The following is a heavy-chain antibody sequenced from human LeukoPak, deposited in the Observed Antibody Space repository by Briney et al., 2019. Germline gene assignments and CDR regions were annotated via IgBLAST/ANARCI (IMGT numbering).Heavy chain of an antibody. CDR2: INHSGST. J-gene: IGHJ4*02. D-gene: IGHD1-26*01. CDR1: GGSFSGYY. CDR3: ARQGRWGGAASLIEY. Sequence: SETLSLTCAVYGGSFSGYYWSWIRQPPGKGLEWIGEINHSGSTNYNPSLKSRVTMSVDTSKNQFSLKLSSVTASDTAIFYCARQGRWGGAASLIEYWGQGTLVTVSS. V-gene: IGHV4-34*01.